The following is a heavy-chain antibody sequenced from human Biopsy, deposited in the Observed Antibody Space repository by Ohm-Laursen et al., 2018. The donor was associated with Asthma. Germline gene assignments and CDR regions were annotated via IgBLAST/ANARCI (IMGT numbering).Heavy chain of an antibody. D-gene: IGHD1-26*01. CDR1: VLTFSSYG. CDR3: AKDVFPGWELRRGPDS. V-gene: IGHV3-30*18. CDR2: ISFDGSNK. Sequence: SLRLSCSASVLTFSSYGMHWVRQAPGKGLDWVAVISFDGSNKNYTDSVKGRFTISRDNSRNTLHLQMNSLRAEDTAVYYCAKDVFPGWELRRGPDSWGQGTLVTVSS. J-gene: IGHJ4*02.